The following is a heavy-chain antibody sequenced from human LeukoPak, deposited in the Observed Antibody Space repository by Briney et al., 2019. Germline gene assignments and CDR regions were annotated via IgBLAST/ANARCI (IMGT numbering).Heavy chain of an antibody. Sequence: GASVKVSCKASGGTFSSYAIRWVRQAPGQGLEWMGRIIPILGIANYAQKFQGRVTITADKSTSTAYMELSSLRSEDTAVYYCARDTPSPVIGAAALDYWGQGTLVTVSS. D-gene: IGHD6-13*01. J-gene: IGHJ4*02. V-gene: IGHV1-69*04. CDR3: ARDTPSPVIGAAALDY. CDR2: IIPILGIA. CDR1: GGTFSSYA.